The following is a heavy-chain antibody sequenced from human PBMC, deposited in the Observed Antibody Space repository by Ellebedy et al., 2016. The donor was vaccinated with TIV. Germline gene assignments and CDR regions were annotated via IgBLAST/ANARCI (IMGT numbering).Heavy chain of an antibody. Sequence: AASVKVSCKASGYTFTSYGISWVRQAPGQGLEWMGWISAQHGRASDAQKVKARVTMTKDTSTSTAYMELRSLRSDDTAVYYCASDHYDILTGTNTWFDPWGQGTLVTVSS. V-gene: IGHV1-18*04. CDR1: GYTFTSYG. CDR2: ISAQHGRA. J-gene: IGHJ5*02. CDR3: ASDHYDILTGTNTWFDP. D-gene: IGHD3-9*01.